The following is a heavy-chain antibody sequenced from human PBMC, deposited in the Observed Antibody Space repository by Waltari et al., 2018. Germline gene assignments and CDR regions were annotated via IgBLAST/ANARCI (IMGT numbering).Heavy chain of an antibody. CDR3: ARDERKNGTGTPWPFNWFDP. D-gene: IGHD3-10*01. CDR1: GYTFSDNY. CDR2: INPKRGTT. J-gene: IGHJ5*02. V-gene: IGHV1-2*02. Sequence: QVQLVQSGAEMKKPGVSVKVSCKASGYTFSDNYIHWGRQARGQGLEWMGWINPKRGTTKFTQKFQDRVTLTSDTSTRTVYMEMIDLRSEDTATYYCARDERKNGTGTPWPFNWFDPWGQGTLVIVSS.